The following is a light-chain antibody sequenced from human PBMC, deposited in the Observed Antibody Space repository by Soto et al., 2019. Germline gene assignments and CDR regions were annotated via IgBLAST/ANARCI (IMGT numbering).Light chain of an antibody. V-gene: IGKV1-27*01. Sequence: DIPMTQSPSSLPASVGDRVTLTCRASQAISTYLAWYQQRPGKAPTLLIYAASTLQSGVPSRFSGSGYGTDFTLTISSLQPEDVATYYCQKYHSAPWTFGQGTKVEIK. J-gene: IGKJ1*01. CDR3: QKYHSAPWT. CDR1: QAISTY. CDR2: AAS.